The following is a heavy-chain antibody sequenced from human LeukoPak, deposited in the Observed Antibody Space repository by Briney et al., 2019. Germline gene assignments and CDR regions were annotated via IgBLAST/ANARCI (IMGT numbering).Heavy chain of an antibody. J-gene: IGHJ6*03. CDR3: AREVVYYYMDV. CDR1: GFTFDDYA. D-gene: IGHD2-2*01. V-gene: IGHV3-9*01. Sequence: GGSLRLSCAASGFTFDDYAMHWVRQAPGKGLEWVSGISWNSGSIGYTDSVKGRFTISRDNAKNSLYLQMNSLRAEDTAVYYCAREVVYYYMDVWGKGTTVTVSS. CDR2: ISWNSGSI.